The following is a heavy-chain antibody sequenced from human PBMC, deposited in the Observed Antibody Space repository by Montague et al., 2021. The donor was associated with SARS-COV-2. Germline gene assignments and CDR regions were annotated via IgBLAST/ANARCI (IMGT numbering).Heavy chain of an antibody. CDR1: GDSISSSSYN. V-gene: IGHV4-39*01. CDR3: TRHVHMTWPEPSPGFDY. CDR2: VHYNGST. J-gene: IGHJ4*02. D-gene: IGHD1-1*01. Sequence: SETLSLTCTVSGDSISSSSYNWGWVRQPPGKGLEWIGSVHYNGSTYHNPSPKSRVTIYVDTSKNQISLRLSSVTAADTAVYYSTRHVHMTWPEPSPGFDYWGQGTLVTVSS.